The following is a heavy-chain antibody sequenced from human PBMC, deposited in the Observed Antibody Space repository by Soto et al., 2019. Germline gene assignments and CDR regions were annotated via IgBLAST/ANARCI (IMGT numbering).Heavy chain of an antibody. CDR3: ARGGGSGWSPITYYYYGMDV. Sequence: ASVKVSCKASGGTFSSYAISWVRQAPGQGLEWMGGIIPIFGTANYAQKFQGRVTITADESTSTAYMELSSLRSEDTAVYYCARGGGSGWSPITYYYYGMDVWGQGTTVTVSS. D-gene: IGHD6-19*01. V-gene: IGHV1-69*13. CDR1: GGTFSSYA. J-gene: IGHJ6*02. CDR2: IIPIFGTA.